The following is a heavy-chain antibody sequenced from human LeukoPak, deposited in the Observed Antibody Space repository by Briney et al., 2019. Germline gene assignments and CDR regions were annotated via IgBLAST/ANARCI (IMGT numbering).Heavy chain of an antibody. D-gene: IGHD4-11*01. CDR3: ARDDYSKANWFDP. Sequence: ASVKVSCKASGYTFISYGISLVRQAPGQGLEWMGWISGYNGNTNYGQKFQGRVTLTTDTSTSTAYMELRSLRSDDTAVYYCARDDYSKANWFDPWGQGILVTVSS. J-gene: IGHJ5*02. CDR1: GYTFISYG. V-gene: IGHV1-18*01. CDR2: ISGYNGNT.